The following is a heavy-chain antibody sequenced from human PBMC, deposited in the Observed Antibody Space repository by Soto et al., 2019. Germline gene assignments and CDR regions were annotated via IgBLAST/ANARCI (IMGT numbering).Heavy chain of an antibody. CDR1: GGSISSYY. CDR3: ARSPYSSSWYTPFDY. Sequence: SETLSLTCTVSGGSISSYYWSWIRQPPGKGLEWIGYIYYSGSTNYNPSLKSRVTISVDTSKNQFSLKLSSVTAADTAVYYCARSPYSSSWYTPFDYWGQGTLVTVS. V-gene: IGHV4-59*01. D-gene: IGHD6-13*01. J-gene: IGHJ4*02. CDR2: IYYSGST.